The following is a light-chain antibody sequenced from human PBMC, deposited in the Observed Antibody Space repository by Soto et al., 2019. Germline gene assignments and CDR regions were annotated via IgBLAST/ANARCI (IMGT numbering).Light chain of an antibody. Sequence: AIQMTQSPSSLSASVGDRVTITCRASQGIRNDLGWYQQKPGKAPRLLIYAASTLQSGVPPRFSRSGSGTDFTLTIGGLQPEDFATYYCLHDYDYPLTFGGGTKVQIK. CDR3: LHDYDYPLT. CDR2: AAS. J-gene: IGKJ4*01. CDR1: QGIRND. V-gene: IGKV1-6*01.